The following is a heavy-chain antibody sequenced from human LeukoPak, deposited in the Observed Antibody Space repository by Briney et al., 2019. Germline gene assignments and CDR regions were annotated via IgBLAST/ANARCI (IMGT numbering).Heavy chain of an antibody. CDR3: TGERVESGFDI. D-gene: IGHD1-26*01. CDR2: INQDGSTK. J-gene: IGHJ3*02. V-gene: IGHV3-7*01. CDR1: GFTFSNYW. Sequence: GSLRLPCAASGFTFSNYWMHWVRQAPGQGLEWVANINQDGSTKQYVGSLKGRFTIFRDNAKNSLYLQMNSLRVDDTAVYYCTGERVESGFDIWGQGTLVTVSS.